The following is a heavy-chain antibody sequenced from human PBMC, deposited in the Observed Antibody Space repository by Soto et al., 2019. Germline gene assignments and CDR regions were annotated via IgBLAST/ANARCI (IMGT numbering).Heavy chain of an antibody. CDR3: ARGRVVYSSSSGGMDV. CDR1: GFTFSSYA. V-gene: IGHV3-23*01. D-gene: IGHD6-6*01. J-gene: IGHJ6*02. CDR2: ISGSGGST. Sequence: GGSLRLSCAASGFTFSSYAMSWVRQAPGKGLEWVSAISGSGGSTYYADSVKGRFTISRDNSKNTLYLQMNSLRAEDTAVYYCARGRVVYSSSSGGMDVWGQGTTVTVSS.